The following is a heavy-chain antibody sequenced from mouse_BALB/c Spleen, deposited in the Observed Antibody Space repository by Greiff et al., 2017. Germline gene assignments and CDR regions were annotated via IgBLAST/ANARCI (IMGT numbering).Heavy chain of an antibody. D-gene: IGHD2-10*01. J-gene: IGHJ4*01. CDR3: ARLAYSGYAMDY. V-gene: IGHV1-18*01. CDR2: INPNNGGT. Sequence: VQLQQSGPELVKPGASVKIPCKASGYTFTDYNMDWVKQSHGKSLEWIGDINPNNGGTIYNQKFKGKATLTVDKSSSTAYMELRSLTSEDTAVYYCARLAYSGYAMDYWGQGTSVTVSS. CDR1: GYTFTDYN.